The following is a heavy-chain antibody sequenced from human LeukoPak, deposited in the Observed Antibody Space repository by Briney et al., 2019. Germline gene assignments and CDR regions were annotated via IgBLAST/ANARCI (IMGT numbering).Heavy chain of an antibody. CDR1: GFTFSSYS. D-gene: IGHD6-19*01. CDR2: ISSSSSYI. J-gene: IGHJ5*02. Sequence: GGSLRLSCAASGFTFSSYSMNWVRQAPGKGLEWVSSISSSSSYIYYADSVKGRFTISRDNAKNSLYLQMNSLRAEDTAVYYCARDGTAVAGTWFDPWGQGTLATVSS. V-gene: IGHV3-21*01. CDR3: ARDGTAVAGTWFDP.